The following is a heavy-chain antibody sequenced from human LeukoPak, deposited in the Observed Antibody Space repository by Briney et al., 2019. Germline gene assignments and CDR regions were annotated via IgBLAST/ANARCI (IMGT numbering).Heavy chain of an antibody. V-gene: IGHV3-23*01. J-gene: IGHJ4*02. CDR1: GFTFSSYA. CDR2: ITGSGGST. CDR3: AREDSSGYYYGY. Sequence: PGGSLRLSCAASGFTFSSYALSWVRQAPGKGLEWVSGITGSGGSTFYADSVKGRFTISRDNSKNTLYLQMNSLRAEDTAVYYCAREDSSGYYYGYWGQGTLVTVSS. D-gene: IGHD3-22*01.